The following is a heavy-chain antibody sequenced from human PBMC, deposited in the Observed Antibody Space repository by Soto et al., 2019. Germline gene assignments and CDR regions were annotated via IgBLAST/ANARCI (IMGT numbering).Heavy chain of an antibody. CDR1: GYTFTGYA. CDR2: INAGNGNT. D-gene: IGHD6-19*01. Sequence: ASVKVSCKACGYTFTGYAVHWVRQAPGQRLDWMGWINAGNGNTKYSQKFQGRVTITRDTSASTAYMELSSLRSEDTAVYYCARAVAVPADFDYWGQGTLVTVSS. V-gene: IGHV1-3*01. J-gene: IGHJ4*02. CDR3: ARAVAVPADFDY.